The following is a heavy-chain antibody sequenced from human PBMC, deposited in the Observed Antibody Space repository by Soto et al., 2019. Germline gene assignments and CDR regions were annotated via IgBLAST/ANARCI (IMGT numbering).Heavy chain of an antibody. CDR3: ARGSSSLYDAFDI. Sequence: SETLSLTCTVSCGSISSYYGSWIRQPPGKGLEWIGYIYYSGSTNYNPSLKSRVTISVDTSKNQFSLKLSSVTAADTAVYYCARGSSSLYDAFDIWGQGTMVNVSS. V-gene: IGHV4-59*01. J-gene: IGHJ3*02. CDR1: CGSISSYY. D-gene: IGHD6-13*01. CDR2: IYYSGST.